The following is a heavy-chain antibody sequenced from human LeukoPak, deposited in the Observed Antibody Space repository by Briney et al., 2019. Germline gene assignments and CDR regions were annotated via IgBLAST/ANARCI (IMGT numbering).Heavy chain of an antibody. CDR2: IIPIFGTA. D-gene: IGHD3-22*01. CDR3: AREAHTVRNYYDSSGYYPLRY. J-gene: IGHJ4*02. Sequence: SVKVSCKASGGTFSSYAISWVRQAPGQGLEWMGRIIPIFGTANYAQKFQGRVTITTDESTSTAYMELSSLRSEDTAVYYCAREAHTVRNYYDSSGYYPLRYWGQGTLVTVSS. V-gene: IGHV1-69*05. CDR1: GGTFSSYA.